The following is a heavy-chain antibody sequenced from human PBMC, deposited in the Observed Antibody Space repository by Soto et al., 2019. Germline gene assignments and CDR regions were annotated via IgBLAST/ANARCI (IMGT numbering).Heavy chain of an antibody. CDR2: ISATGGST. Sequence: EVQLLESGGDFVQPGRSLRLSCAASGFPFSNHAMSWVRQAPGKGLEWLSAISATGGSTYYADSVRGRFSISRDNSKNTVFLQMDSRTAEEKAVYCCAKIYNWNFLVEYWGRGHLVNVS. D-gene: IGHD1-7*01. CDR3: AKIYNWNFLVEY. J-gene: IGHJ4*02. CDR1: GFPFSNHA. V-gene: IGHV3-23*01.